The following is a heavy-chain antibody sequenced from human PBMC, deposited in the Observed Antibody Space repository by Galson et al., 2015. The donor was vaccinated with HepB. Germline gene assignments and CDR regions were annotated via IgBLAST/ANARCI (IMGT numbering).Heavy chain of an antibody. Sequence: SVKVSCKASGGTFNTYTLSWVRQAPGQGLEWVGGIIPIFGSANYAQRFQGRVTITADESTSTTYMELRSLRSDDTAVYYRARDRSPLDYWGQGTLVTVSS. CDR3: ARDRSPLDY. V-gene: IGHV1-69*13. J-gene: IGHJ4*02. CDR1: GGTFNTYT. CDR2: IIPIFGSA.